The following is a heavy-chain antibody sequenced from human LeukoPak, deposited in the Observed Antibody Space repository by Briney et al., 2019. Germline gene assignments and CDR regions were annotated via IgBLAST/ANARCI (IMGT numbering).Heavy chain of an antibody. V-gene: IGHV3-21*01. CDR3: ARDNSGSYLRRDDAFDI. Sequence: GGSLRLSCAASGFTFSSYSMNWVRLAPGKGLEWVSSISSSSSYIYYADSVKGRFTISRDNAKNSLYLQMNSLRAEDTAVYYCARDNSGSYLRRDDAFDIWGQGTMVTVSS. CDR2: ISSSSSYI. J-gene: IGHJ3*02. CDR1: GFTFSSYS. D-gene: IGHD1-26*01.